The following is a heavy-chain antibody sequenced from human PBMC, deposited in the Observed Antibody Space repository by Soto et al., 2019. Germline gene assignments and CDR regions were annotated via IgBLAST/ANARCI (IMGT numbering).Heavy chain of an antibody. V-gene: IGHV1-46*01. CDR1: GYPVTAYY. Sequence: QLHLVQSGAVVKKPGASVTVSCSASGYPVTAYYMHGVRQAPGRGLEWMGGINPATGAAKYTQTFEGRVTMTRDKSTSTVFMGLSGLKYEDTAVFYCARGGGVGVAGSAAFDMCGQGTLVTVYS. D-gene: IGHD3-3*01. CDR3: ARGGGVGVAGSAAFDM. CDR2: INPATGAA. J-gene: IGHJ3*02.